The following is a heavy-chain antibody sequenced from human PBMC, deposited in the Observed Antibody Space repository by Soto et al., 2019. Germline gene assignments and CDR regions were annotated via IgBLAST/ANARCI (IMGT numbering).Heavy chain of an antibody. CDR1: GGSISSYY. D-gene: IGHD3-16*01. J-gene: IGHJ4*02. V-gene: IGHV4-59*01. Sequence: QVQLQESGPGLVKPSETLSLTCTVSGGSISSYYWSWIRQPPGKGLEWIGYIYYSGSTNYNPSLKSRVTISVDTSKNQFSLKLSSVTAADTVVYYCAREGAGAVDYWGQGTLVTVSS. CDR2: IYYSGST. CDR3: AREGAGAVDY.